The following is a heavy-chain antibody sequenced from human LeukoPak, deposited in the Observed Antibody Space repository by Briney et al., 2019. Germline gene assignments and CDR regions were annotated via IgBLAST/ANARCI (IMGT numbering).Heavy chain of an antibody. CDR1: GGSISSYY. V-gene: IGHV4-4*07. D-gene: IGHD6-13*01. Sequence: SETLSLTCTVSGGSISSYYWSWIRQPAGKGLEWIGRIYTSGSTSYNPSLVSRVTMSADTSKNQLSLRLTSVTAADTAVYYCARGGVFMAAGTFDHWGQGILVTVSS. J-gene: IGHJ5*02. CDR3: ARGGVFMAAGTFDH. CDR2: IYTSGST.